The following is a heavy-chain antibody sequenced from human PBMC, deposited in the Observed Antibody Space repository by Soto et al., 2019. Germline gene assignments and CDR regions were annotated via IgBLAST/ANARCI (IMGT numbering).Heavy chain of an antibody. Sequence: DVQLEESGGGLVQPGESLRLSCAVSGFTLSMYSMTWVRQAPGKGLEWVAKIPQEGSDGHYVDSVKGRFTISRDNAKNSVYLQMNSLRAEDTAVCYCARDQLILPAHDFFYGSDVWGQGAKVTVSS. CDR3: ARDQLILPAHDFFYGSDV. D-gene: IGHD2-21*02. CDR2: IPQEGSDG. CDR1: GFTLSMYS. V-gene: IGHV3-7*03. J-gene: IGHJ6*02.